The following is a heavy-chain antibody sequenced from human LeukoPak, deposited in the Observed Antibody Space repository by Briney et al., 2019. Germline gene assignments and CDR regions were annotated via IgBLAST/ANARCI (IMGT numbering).Heavy chain of an antibody. CDR3: ATHRAYGFDY. CDR1: GFTFDDYA. D-gene: IGHD2-8*01. CDR2: IYSDGTGA. V-gene: IGHV3-74*01. Sequence: PGGSLRLSCAASGFTFDDYAMHWVRQAPGKGLVWVSRIYSDGTGATYADSVKGRFTISRDNAKNTLYLQMNTLRAEDTAMYYCATHRAYGFDYWGQGALVTVTS. J-gene: IGHJ4*02.